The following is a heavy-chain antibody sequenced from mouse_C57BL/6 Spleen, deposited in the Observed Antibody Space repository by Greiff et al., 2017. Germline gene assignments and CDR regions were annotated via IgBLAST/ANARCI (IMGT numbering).Heavy chain of an antibody. Sequence: QVQLQQSGAELVKPGASVKMSCKASGYTFTSYWITWVKQRPGQGLEWIGDIYPGSGSTNYNEKFKSKATLTVDTSSSTAYMQLSSLTSEDSAVYYCARSDGYYAMDYWGQGTSVTVSS. J-gene: IGHJ4*01. D-gene: IGHD2-3*01. CDR2: IYPGSGST. CDR1: GYTFTSYW. V-gene: IGHV1-55*01. CDR3: ARSDGYYAMDY.